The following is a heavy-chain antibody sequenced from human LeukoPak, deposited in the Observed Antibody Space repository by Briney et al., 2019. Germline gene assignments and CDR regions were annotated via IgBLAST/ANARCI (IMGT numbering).Heavy chain of an antibody. V-gene: IGHV3-74*01. Sequence: GGSLRLSCAASGFTYTNYWMHWFRQAPGKGPLWASRINPDATIIDYADSVKGRFTISRDNAKNLLYLQMNGLRADDTAVYYCAKDLSWNTADRWGQGTLVAVSS. J-gene: IGHJ5*02. CDR1: GFTYTNYW. CDR3: AKDLSWNTADR. CDR2: INPDATII. D-gene: IGHD1/OR15-1a*01.